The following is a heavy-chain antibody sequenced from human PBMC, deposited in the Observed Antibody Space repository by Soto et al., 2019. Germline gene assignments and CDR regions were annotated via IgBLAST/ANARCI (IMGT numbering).Heavy chain of an antibody. Sequence: SVKVSCKASGFTFTSSAVQWVRQARGQRLEWIGWIVVGSGNTNYAQKFQERVTITRDMSTSTAYMELSSLRSEDTAVYYCAAPREYCSSTSCYTYYYYYGMDVWGQGTTVTVSS. D-gene: IGHD2-2*01. V-gene: IGHV1-58*01. J-gene: IGHJ6*02. CDR3: AAPREYCSSTSCYTYYYYYGMDV. CDR2: IVVGSGNT. CDR1: GFTFTSSA.